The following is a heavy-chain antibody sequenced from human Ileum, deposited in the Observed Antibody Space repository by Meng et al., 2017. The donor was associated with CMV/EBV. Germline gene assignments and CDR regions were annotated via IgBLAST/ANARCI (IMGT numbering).Heavy chain of an antibody. Sequence: VKLVGSGGGVVQPGGSLRLSWAVSGITFSDAGMRWVRQAPGKGLEWVAFIYSDGSNKYYADSVKGRFTISRDNSGNTVYLQMNSLRPEDTAVYYCAKDKGKMYFDYWGQGALVTVSS. CDR1: GITFSDAG. J-gene: IGHJ4*02. CDR2: IYSDGSNK. CDR3: AKDKGKMYFDY. V-gene: IGHV3-30*02. D-gene: IGHD3-10*01.